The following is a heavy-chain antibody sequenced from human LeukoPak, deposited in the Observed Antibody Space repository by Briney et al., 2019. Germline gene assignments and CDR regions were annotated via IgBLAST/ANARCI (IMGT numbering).Heavy chain of an antibody. CDR2: IKSKTDGGTI. CDR1: GFSFRYAW. CDR3: TTAERPKPGIVVVTIDY. V-gene: IGHV3-15*01. D-gene: IGHD3-22*01. Sequence: GGSLRLSYAASGFSFRYAWMNWIRHAPGKGLEWVGRIKSKTDGGTIDYAAPVKGRFTISRDDSKNTLYLQMNSLKTEDTAVYYCTTAERPKPGIVVVTIDYWGQGTLVTVSS. J-gene: IGHJ4*02.